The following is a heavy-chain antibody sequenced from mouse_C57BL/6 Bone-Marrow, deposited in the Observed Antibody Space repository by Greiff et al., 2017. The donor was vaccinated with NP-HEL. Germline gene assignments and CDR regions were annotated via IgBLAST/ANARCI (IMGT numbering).Heavy chain of an antibody. Sequence: VQLVESGAELARPGASVKLSCKASGYTFTSYGISWVKQRTGQGLEWIGEIYPRSGNTYYNEKFKGKATLTADKSSSTAYMELRSLTSEDSAVYFCAREYYGSSAYFDYWGQGTTLTVSS. J-gene: IGHJ2*01. D-gene: IGHD1-1*01. CDR2: IYPRSGNT. CDR3: AREYYGSSAYFDY. V-gene: IGHV1-81*01. CDR1: GYTFTSYG.